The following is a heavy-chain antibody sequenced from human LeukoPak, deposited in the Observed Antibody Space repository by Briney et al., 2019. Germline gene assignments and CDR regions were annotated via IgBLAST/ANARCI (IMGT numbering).Heavy chain of an antibody. CDR3: ARDRDSSSWYGLNDAFDI. CDR1: GFAFSSYS. V-gene: IGHV3-33*08. Sequence: PGGSLRLSCAASGFAFSSYSMNWVRQAPGKGLEWVAVIWYDGSNKYYADSVKGRFTISRDNSKNTLYLQMNSLRAEDTAVYYCARDRDSSSWYGLNDAFDIWGQGTMVTVSS. D-gene: IGHD6-13*01. J-gene: IGHJ3*02. CDR2: IWYDGSNK.